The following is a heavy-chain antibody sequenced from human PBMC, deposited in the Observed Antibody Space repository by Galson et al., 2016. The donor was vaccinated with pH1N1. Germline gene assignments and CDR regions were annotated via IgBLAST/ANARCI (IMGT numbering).Heavy chain of an antibody. D-gene: IGHD3-10*01. J-gene: IGHJ5*02. CDR2: INGRGSST. Sequence: SLRLSCAASGFASNYFAMTWVRQAPGKGLVWVSSINGRGSSTYYADSVKGRFTISRDNSRSTLYLQLSALTVDDTAVYYCAKEGRWYGGNWFDPWGQGTLVTVSS. V-gene: IGHV3-23*01. CDR1: GFASNYFA. CDR3: AKEGRWYGGNWFDP.